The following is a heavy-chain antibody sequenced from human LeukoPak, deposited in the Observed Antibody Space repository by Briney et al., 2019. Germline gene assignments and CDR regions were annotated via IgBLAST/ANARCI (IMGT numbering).Heavy chain of an antibody. CDR3: ARLGHSGLDH. J-gene: IGHJ5*02. Sequence: PSETLSLTCAVYGGSFSGYYWSWIRQPPGKGLEWIGEINHSGSTNYNPSLKSRVTISVDTSKNQFSLKLSSVTAADTAVYYCARLGHSGLDHWGQGTLVTVSS. CDR2: INHSGST. V-gene: IGHV4-34*01. D-gene: IGHD3-10*01. CDR1: GGSFSGYY.